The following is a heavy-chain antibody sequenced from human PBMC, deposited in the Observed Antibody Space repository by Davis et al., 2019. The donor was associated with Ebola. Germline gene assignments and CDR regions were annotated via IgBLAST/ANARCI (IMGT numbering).Heavy chain of an antibody. CDR2: ISSSGSTI. CDR1: GFTFSSSA. D-gene: IGHD6-13*01. Sequence: GESLKISCAASGFTFSSSAMSWVRQSPGKGLEWVSYISSSGSTIYYADSVKGRFTISRANAKNSLYLQMNSLRAEDTAVYYCARGWRIAAARTYGMDVWGQGTTVTVSS. CDR3: ARGWRIAAARTYGMDV. J-gene: IGHJ6*02. V-gene: IGHV3-48*04.